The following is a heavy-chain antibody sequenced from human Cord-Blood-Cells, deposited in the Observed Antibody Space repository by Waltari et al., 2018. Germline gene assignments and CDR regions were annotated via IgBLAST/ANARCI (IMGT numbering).Heavy chain of an antibody. Sequence: QVQLVQPGAEVTKPGASVMVSCKASGYTFTGYYMHWVRQAPGKGLAWRGRINPNRGGTTYAQKSQGRVTMNRDTPVSTAYMELSRLRSEDTAVYDCARGNGGHRVGFDYWGQGTLVTVSA. J-gene: IGHJ4*02. CDR3: ARGNGGHRVGFDY. CDR2: INPNRGGT. V-gene: IGHV1-2*02. D-gene: IGHD7-27*01. CDR1: GYTFTGYY.